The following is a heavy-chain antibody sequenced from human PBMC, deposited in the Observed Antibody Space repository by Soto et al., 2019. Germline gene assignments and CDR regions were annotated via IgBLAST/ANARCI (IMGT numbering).Heavy chain of an antibody. V-gene: IGHV3-74*01. Sequence: GGSLRLSCAASGFTFSSYWMHWVRQAPGKGLVWVSRINSDGSSTSYADSVKGRFTISRDNAKNTLYLQMNSLRAEDTAVYYCAKLPYYDILTGYSPPSDAFDIWGQGTMVTVSS. CDR3: AKLPYYDILTGYSPPSDAFDI. CDR1: GFTFSSYW. J-gene: IGHJ3*02. D-gene: IGHD3-9*01. CDR2: INSDGSST.